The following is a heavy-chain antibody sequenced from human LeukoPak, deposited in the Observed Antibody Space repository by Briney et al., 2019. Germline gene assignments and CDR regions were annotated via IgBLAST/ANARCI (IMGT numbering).Heavy chain of an antibody. CDR1: GSSISSSSDY. V-gene: IGHV4-39*01. Sequence: SETLSLTCSVSGSSISSSSDYWGWIRQPPGKGLEWIGSIYYSGSTYYNPSLKSRVTISVDTSKNQFSLKLSSVTAADTAVYYCAGGIAAAGPSFDYWGQGTLVTVSS. J-gene: IGHJ4*02. CDR2: IYYSGST. D-gene: IGHD6-13*01. CDR3: AGGIAAAGPSFDY.